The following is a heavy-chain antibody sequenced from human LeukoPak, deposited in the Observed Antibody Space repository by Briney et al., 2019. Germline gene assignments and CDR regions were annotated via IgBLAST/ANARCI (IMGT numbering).Heavy chain of an antibody. V-gene: IGHV4-4*07. CDR2: VDSSGNT. CDR1: VVSMNGYY. D-gene: IGHD5-12*01. CDR3: ARRIAWLRLNMDV. Sequence: PSETLSLTCSVPVVSMNGYYWSWLRQSAGNRLEWIGHVDSSGNTNYNPSLESRVTMSVDTSKKQFSLKLSSVTAADAAVYYCARRIAWLRLNMDVWGKGTTVTVSS. J-gene: IGHJ6*03.